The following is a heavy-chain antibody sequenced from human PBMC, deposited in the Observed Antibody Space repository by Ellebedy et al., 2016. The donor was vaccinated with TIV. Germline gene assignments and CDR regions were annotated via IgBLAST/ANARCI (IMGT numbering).Heavy chain of an antibody. Sequence: GGSLRLSXAASGFTFSSYAMSWVRQAPGKGLEWVSAISGSGGSTYYADSVKGRFTISRDNSKNTLYLQMNSLRAEDTAVYYCAISVAAYHFDYWGQGTLVTVSS. V-gene: IGHV3-23*01. D-gene: IGHD2-15*01. CDR3: AISVAAYHFDY. J-gene: IGHJ4*02. CDR1: GFTFSSYA. CDR2: ISGSGGST.